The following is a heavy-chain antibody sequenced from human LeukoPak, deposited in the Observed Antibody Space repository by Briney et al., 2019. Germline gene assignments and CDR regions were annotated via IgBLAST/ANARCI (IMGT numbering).Heavy chain of an antibody. CDR2: ISSSSSDI. V-gene: IGHV3-21*01. Sequence: GGSLRLSCAASGFTFSSYSMNWVRQAPGKGLEWVSSISSSSSDIHYADSVKGRFTISRDNAKTSLYLQMNSLRAEDTAVYYCATIYCSSIRCFLYYFDYWGQGTLVTVSS. CDR1: GFTFSSYS. CDR3: ATIYCSSIRCFLYYFDY. J-gene: IGHJ4*02. D-gene: IGHD2-2*01.